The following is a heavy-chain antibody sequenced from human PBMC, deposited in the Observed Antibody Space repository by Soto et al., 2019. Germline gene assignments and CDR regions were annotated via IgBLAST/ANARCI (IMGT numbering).Heavy chain of an antibody. J-gene: IGHJ5*02. CDR2: IYHSGST. V-gene: IGHV4-4*02. CDR1: GASIINYYW. Sequence: SETLCLTCTVSGASIINYYWAWVRQPPGKGLEWIGEIYHSGSTNYNPSLKSRVTISVDKSKNQFSLKLSSVTAADTAVYYCARDGYYDILTGYTNWFDPWGQGTLVTVSS. D-gene: IGHD3-9*01. CDR3: ARDGYYDILTGYTNWFDP.